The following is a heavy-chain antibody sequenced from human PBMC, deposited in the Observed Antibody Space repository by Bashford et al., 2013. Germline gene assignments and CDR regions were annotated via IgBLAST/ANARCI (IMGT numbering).Heavy chain of an antibody. V-gene: IGHV1-69*13. CDR3: ARDSSDIVVVPAASVEGNWFDP. Sequence: PSVKVSCKXSGGTFSSYAISWVRQAPGQGLEWMGGIIPIFGTANYAQKFQGRVTITADESTSTAYMELSSLRSEDTAVYYCARDSSDIVVVPAASVEGNWFDPWGQGTLVTVSS. CDR2: IIPIFGTA. CDR1: GGTFSSYA. J-gene: IGHJ5*02. D-gene: IGHD2-2*01.